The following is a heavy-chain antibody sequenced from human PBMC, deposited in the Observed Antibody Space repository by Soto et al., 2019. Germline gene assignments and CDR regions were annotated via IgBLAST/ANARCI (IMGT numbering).Heavy chain of an antibody. CDR1: GFTFSSYG. CDR2: ISYAGSNK. CDR3: AKDPNWSYHNYYGMDV. J-gene: IGHJ6*02. V-gene: IGHV3-30*18. D-gene: IGHD3-3*01. Sequence: QVQLVESGGGVVQPGRSLRLSCAASGFTFSSYGMHWVRQAPGKGLECVAVISYAGSNKYYGDPVKGRFTVSRDNSKNTLYLQMNSLRAEDAAVYYCAKDPNWSYHNYYGMDVWGQGTTVTVSS.